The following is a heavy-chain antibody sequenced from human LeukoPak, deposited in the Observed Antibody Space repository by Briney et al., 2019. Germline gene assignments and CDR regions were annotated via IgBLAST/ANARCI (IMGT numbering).Heavy chain of an antibody. CDR3: ARDLGVDTSMIFFDY. D-gene: IGHD3/OR15-3a*01. V-gene: IGHV1-18*01. J-gene: IGHJ4*02. CDR2: ISAYNGNT. Sequence: ASVKVSCKASGYTFTSFGISWVRQAPGQGLEWMGWISAYNGNTNSVQKFQGRVTMTTDTSTSTAYMELRSLRSDDTAVYYCARDLGVDTSMIFFDYWGQGTVVTVSS. CDR1: GYTFTSFG.